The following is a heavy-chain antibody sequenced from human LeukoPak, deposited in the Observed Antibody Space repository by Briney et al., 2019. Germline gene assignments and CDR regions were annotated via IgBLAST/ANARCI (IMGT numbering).Heavy chain of an antibody. D-gene: IGHD4-23*01. V-gene: IGHV3-23*01. CDR1: GFTFSSYA. CDR2: ISGSGGST. Sequence: GWSLRLSCAASGFTFSSYAMSWVRQAPGKGLEWVSAISGSGGSTYYADSVKGRFTISRDNAKNSLYLQVNSLRAEDTAVYYCARDVYYGGKASAGVYYYYMDVWGKGTTVTVSS. J-gene: IGHJ6*03. CDR3: ARDVYYGGKASAGVYYYYMDV.